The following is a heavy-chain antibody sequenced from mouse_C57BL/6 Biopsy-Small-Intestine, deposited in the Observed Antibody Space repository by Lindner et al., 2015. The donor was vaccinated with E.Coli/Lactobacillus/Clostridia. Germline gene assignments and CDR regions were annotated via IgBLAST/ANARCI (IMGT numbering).Heavy chain of an antibody. D-gene: IGHD1-1*01. Sequence: VQLQESGPGLVKPSQSLSLTCTVTGYSITSGYDWHWIRHFPGNKLEWMGYISYSGSTNYNPSLKSRISITHDTSKNHFFLKLNSVTTEDTATYYCVREGYYGSSYVAHFAYWGQGTLVTVSA. J-gene: IGHJ3*01. CDR2: ISYSGST. V-gene: IGHV3-1*01. CDR3: VREGYYGSSYVAHFAY. CDR1: GYSITSGYD.